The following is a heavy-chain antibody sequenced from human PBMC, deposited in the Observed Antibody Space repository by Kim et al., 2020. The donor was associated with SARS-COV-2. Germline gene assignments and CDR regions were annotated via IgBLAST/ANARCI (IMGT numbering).Heavy chain of an antibody. Sequence: SETLSLTCAVYGGSFSGYYWSWIRQPPGKGLEWIGEINHSGSTNYNPSLKSRVTISVDTSKNQFSLKLSSVTAADTAVYYCARVIDYGDSLDYWGQGTLVTVSS. CDR3: ARVIDYGDSLDY. V-gene: IGHV4-34*01. CDR1: GGSFSGYY. J-gene: IGHJ4*02. CDR2: INHSGST. D-gene: IGHD4-17*01.